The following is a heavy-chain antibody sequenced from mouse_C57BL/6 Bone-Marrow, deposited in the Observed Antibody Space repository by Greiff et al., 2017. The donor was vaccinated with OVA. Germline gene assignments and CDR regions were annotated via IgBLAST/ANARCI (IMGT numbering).Heavy chain of an antibody. Sequence: EVQVVESGGGLVQPKGSLKLSCAASGFSFNTYAMNWVRQAPGKGLEWVARIRSKSNNYATYYADSVKDRFTISRDDSESMLYLQMNNLKTEDTAMYYCVRGSYYGSSTWYFDVWGTGTTVTVSS. CDR2: IRSKSNNYAT. J-gene: IGHJ1*03. V-gene: IGHV10-1*01. CDR3: VRGSYYGSSTWYFDV. CDR1: GFSFNTYA. D-gene: IGHD1-1*01.